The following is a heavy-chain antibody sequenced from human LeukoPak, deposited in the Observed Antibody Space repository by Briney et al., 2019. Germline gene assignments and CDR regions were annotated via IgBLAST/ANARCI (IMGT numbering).Heavy chain of an antibody. V-gene: IGHV4-34*09. J-gene: IGHJ4*02. Sequence: SETLSLTCAVSGGSFSSYYWSWIRQAPGEGLEWIGEINHSRTTYYNPSLKSRVTISVDTSKNQFSLKLSSVTAADTAVYYCARSPSPAWYSSGWWVVADWGQGTLVTVSS. CDR2: INHSRTT. CDR1: GGSFSSYY. D-gene: IGHD6-19*01. CDR3: ARSPSPAWYSSGWWVVAD.